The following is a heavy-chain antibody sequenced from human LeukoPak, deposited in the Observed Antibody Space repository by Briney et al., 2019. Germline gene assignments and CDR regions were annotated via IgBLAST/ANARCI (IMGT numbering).Heavy chain of an antibody. D-gene: IGHD1-14*01. V-gene: IGHV1-18*04. J-gene: IGHJ4*02. Sequence: ASVKVSCKASGYTFTSYGISWVRQAPGQGLEWMGWSSGYNGNTNYAQRLQGRVTMTTDTSTSTAYMELRNLRADDTAVYYCARVGIQPDYWGQGTLVTVSS. CDR2: SSGYNGNT. CDR3: ARVGIQPDY. CDR1: GYTFTSYG.